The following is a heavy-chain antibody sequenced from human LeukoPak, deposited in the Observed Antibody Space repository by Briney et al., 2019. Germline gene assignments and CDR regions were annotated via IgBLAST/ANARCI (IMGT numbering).Heavy chain of an antibody. CDR2: ISSNTI. CDR3: ARWGVGDY. D-gene: IGHD1-26*01. V-gene: IGHV3-48*03. J-gene: IGHJ4*02. Sequence: PGGSLRLSCAASGFTFSSYEMNWVRQAPGKGLEWVSYISSNTIYYADSVKGRFTISRDNAKNSLYLQMNSLRAEDTAVYYCARWGVGDYWGQGTLVTVSS. CDR1: GFTFSSYE.